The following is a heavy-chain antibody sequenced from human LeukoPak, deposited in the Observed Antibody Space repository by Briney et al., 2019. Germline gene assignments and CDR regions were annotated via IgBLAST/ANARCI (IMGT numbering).Heavy chain of an antibody. J-gene: IGHJ3*02. CDR2: IYPGDSDT. V-gene: IGHV5-51*01. D-gene: IGHD2-2*01. Sequence: GESLKISCKGSGYSFTSYWIGWVRQMPGKGLEWMGIIYPGDSDTRYSPSFQGQVTISADKSISTAYLQWSSLKASDTAMYYCARPYCSSTSCLSDAFDIWGQGTMVTVPS. CDR1: GYSFTSYW. CDR3: ARPYCSSTSCLSDAFDI.